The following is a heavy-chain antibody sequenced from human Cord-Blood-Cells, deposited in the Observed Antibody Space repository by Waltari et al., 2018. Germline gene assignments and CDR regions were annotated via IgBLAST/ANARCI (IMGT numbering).Heavy chain of an antibody. CDR1: GFTVSSNY. V-gene: IGHV3-53*01. D-gene: IGHD3-22*01. CDR2: IYSGGST. Sequence: EVQLVESGGGLIQPGGSLRLSCAASGFTVSSNYMSWVRQAPGKGLEWVLVIYSGGSTYYADSVKGRFTISRDNSKNTLYLQMNSLRAEDTAVYYCARGDYDSSGYYFDYWGQGTLVTVSS. J-gene: IGHJ4*02. CDR3: ARGDYDSSGYYFDY.